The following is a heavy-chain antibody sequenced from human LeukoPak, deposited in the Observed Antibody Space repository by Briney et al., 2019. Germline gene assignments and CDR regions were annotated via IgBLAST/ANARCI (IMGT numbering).Heavy chain of an antibody. D-gene: IGHD6-19*01. J-gene: IGHJ3*02. V-gene: IGHV3-30-3*01. Sequence: PGRSLRLSCAASGFTFSSYAMHWVRQAPGKGLEWVAVISYDGSNKYYADSVKGRFTISRDNSKNTLYLQMNSLRAEDTAVYYCAKNIAVAGTGRGTFDIWGQGTMVTVSS. CDR2: ISYDGSNK. CDR3: AKNIAVAGTGRGTFDI. CDR1: GFTFSSYA.